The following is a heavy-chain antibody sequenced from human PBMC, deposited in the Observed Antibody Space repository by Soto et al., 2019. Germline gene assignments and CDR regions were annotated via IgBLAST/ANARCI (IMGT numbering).Heavy chain of an antibody. CDR1: GYTFTSYG. D-gene: IGHD3-10*01. Sequence: SVKVSCKASGYTFTSYGISWVRQAPGQGLEWMGLISGYNGNTNYAQKFQGRVTMTTDTSTNTAYMEVRSLRSDDTAVYYCASASITMIRGVTCYYYGVDVWGQGTTVTVSS. V-gene: IGHV1-18*04. CDR3: ASASITMIRGVTCYYYGVDV. CDR2: ISGYNGNT. J-gene: IGHJ6*02.